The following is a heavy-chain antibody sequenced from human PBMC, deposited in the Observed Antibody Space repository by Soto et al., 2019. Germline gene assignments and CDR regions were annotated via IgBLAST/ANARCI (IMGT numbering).Heavy chain of an antibody. J-gene: IGHJ6*03. CDR1: GGSISSGGYY. CDR3: ARTSPAVTYYYYYYMDV. V-gene: IGHV4-31*03. CDR2: IYYSGST. Sequence: QVQLQESGPGLVKPSQTLSLTCTVSGGSISSGGYYWSWIRQHPGKGLEWIGYIYYSGSTYYNPSLKSRVTISVDPSKNQFSLKLSSVTAADTTVYYCARTSPAVTYYYYYYMDVWGKGTTVTVSS. D-gene: IGHD4-17*01.